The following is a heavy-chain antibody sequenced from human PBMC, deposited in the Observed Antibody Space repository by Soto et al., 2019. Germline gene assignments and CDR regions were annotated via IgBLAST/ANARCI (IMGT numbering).Heavy chain of an antibody. Sequence: EVQLLESGGGLVQPGGSLRLSCAASGFTFSNYAMNWVRQAPVKGLEWVSVISGSGDSTYHADSVKGRFTISRDNSKNKLYLKMNSLRAEDTAVYYCARRGSGSYYDYWGQGTLVTVSS. CDR2: ISGSGDST. CDR1: GFTFSNYA. D-gene: IGHD1-26*01. CDR3: ARRGSGSYYDY. V-gene: IGHV3-23*01. J-gene: IGHJ4*02.